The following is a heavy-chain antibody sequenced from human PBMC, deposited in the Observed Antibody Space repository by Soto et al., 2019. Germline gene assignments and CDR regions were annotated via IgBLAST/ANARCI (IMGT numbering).Heavy chain of an antibody. V-gene: IGHV4-39*01. CDR1: TDSSSFTNSY. J-gene: IGHJ4*02. CDR3: ARHRIEVVWRGFDF. CDR2: PSYNGGT. Sequence: SETLSLTCTVSTDSSSFTNSYWGWIRQPPGKGLQWIGSPSYNGGTFYNPSLKGRVVISFDTSKKQSSLQVTSVTAADTAVYFCARHRIEVVWRGFDFWGQGSPVTVSS. D-gene: IGHD3-10*01.